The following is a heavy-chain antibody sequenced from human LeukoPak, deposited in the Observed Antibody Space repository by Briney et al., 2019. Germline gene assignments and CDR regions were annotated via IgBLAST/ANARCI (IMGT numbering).Heavy chain of an antibody. CDR1: GGTFSSYA. CDR2: IIPIFGIA. J-gene: IGHJ2*01. D-gene: IGHD3-22*01. Sequence: SVKVSCKASGGTFSSYAISWVRQAPGQGLEWMGRIIPIFGIANYAQKFQGRVTITADKSTSTAYMELSSLRSEDTAVYYCARALGHYYDSSGYPSYWYFDLWGRGTLVTVSS. V-gene: IGHV1-69*04. CDR3: ARALGHYYDSSGYPSYWYFDL.